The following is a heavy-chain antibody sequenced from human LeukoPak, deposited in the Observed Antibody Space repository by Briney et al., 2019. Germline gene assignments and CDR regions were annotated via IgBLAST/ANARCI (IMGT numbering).Heavy chain of an antibody. D-gene: IGHD3-22*01. CDR2: INPSGGST. CDR1: GYTFTSYY. J-gene: IGHJ6*03. Sequence: ASVKVSCKASGYTFTSYYMHWVRQAPGQGLEWMGIINPSGGSTSYAQKFQGRVTMTRDTSTSTVYMELSSLRSEDTAVYYCATDSSGYSPYYYYYYMDVWGKGTTVTISS. CDR3: ATDSSGYSPYYYYYYMDV. V-gene: IGHV1-46*01.